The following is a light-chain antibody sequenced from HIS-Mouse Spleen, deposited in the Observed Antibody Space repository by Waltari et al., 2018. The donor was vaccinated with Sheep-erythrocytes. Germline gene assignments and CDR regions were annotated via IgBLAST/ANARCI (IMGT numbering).Light chain of an antibody. V-gene: IGKV3-20*01. CDR1: QSVSSSY. J-gene: IGKJ2*01. Sequence: EIVLTQSPGTLSLSPGESAHLSCRASQSVSSSYLAWYQQKPGQAPRLLIYGASSRATGIPDRFSGSGSGTDFTLTISRLEPEDFAVYYCQQYGSSPTFGQGTKLEIK. CDR2: GAS. CDR3: QQYGSSPT.